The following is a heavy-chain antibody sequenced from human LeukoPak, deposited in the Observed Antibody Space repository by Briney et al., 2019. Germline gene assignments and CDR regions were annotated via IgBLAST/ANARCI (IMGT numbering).Heavy chain of an antibody. D-gene: IGHD3-22*01. CDR1: GYTFTSYG. Sequence: ASVKVSCKASGYTFTSYGISRVRQGPGQGLEWMGWISAYNGNTNYKQKLPGRVTMTTDTSTSTAYMEMRSMRSDDTAVYYCARAETYYYDSSGYYYHDAFDIWGQGTMVTDSS. J-gene: IGHJ3*02. CDR3: ARAETYYYDSSGYYYHDAFDI. CDR2: ISAYNGNT. V-gene: IGHV1-18*01.